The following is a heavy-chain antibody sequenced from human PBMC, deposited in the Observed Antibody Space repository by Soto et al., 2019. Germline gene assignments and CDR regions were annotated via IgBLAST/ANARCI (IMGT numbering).Heavy chain of an antibody. J-gene: IGHJ4*02. Sequence: GGSLRLSCAASGITFRSYSMSWVRQAPGKGLEWVASITSDSSDIYYEDSVKGRFTISRDNGENSLYLQMTSLGAEDTGVYYCATTYCSGGYCFSSEYWGQGVLVTVSS. CDR2: ITSDSSDI. D-gene: IGHD2-15*01. V-gene: IGHV3-21*01. CDR3: ATTYCSGGYCFSSEY. CDR1: GITFRSYS.